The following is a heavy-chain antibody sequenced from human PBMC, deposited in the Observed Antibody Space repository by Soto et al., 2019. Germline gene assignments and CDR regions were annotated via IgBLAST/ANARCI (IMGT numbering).Heavy chain of an antibody. V-gene: IGHV3-33*01. Sequence: QVQLVESGGGVVQPGRSLRLSCAASGFTFSSYGMHWVRQAPGKGLEWVAVIWYDGSNKYYADSVKGRFTISRDNSKNTLYLQMNSLRAEDTAVYYCARGAYDYVWGIYRSNWFDPWGQGTLVTVSS. CDR3: ARGAYDYVWGIYRSNWFDP. CDR2: IWYDGSNK. D-gene: IGHD3-16*02. CDR1: GFTFSSYG. J-gene: IGHJ5*02.